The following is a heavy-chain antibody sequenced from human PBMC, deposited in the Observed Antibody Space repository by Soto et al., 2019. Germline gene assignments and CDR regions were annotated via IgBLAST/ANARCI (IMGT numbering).Heavy chain of an antibody. D-gene: IGHD3-22*01. CDR2: ISSSSSYI. J-gene: IGHJ4*02. CDR3: ARDPGDDYYDSSGFDY. V-gene: IGHV3-21*01. Sequence: GGSLRLCCAASGFTFSRYSMNWFRQAPGKGLEWVSSISSSSSYIYYADSVKGRFTISRDNAKNSLYLQMNSLRAEDTAVYYCARDPGDDYYDSSGFDYWGQGTLVTVSS. CDR1: GFTFSRYS.